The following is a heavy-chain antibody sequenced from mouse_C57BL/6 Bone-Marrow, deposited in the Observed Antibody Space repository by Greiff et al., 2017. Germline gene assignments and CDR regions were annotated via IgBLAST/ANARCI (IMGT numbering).Heavy chain of an antibody. D-gene: IGHD2-3*01. V-gene: IGHV1-50*01. CDR1: GYTFTSYW. CDR3: ARNDGYILYYFDY. CDR2: IDPSDSYT. J-gene: IGHJ2*01. Sequence: QVQLQQSGAELVKPGASVKLSCKASGYTFTSYWMQWVKQRPGQGLEWIGEIDPSDSYTNYNQKFKGKATLTVDTSSSTAYMQLSSLTSEDSAVYYCARNDGYILYYFDYWGQGTTLTVSS.